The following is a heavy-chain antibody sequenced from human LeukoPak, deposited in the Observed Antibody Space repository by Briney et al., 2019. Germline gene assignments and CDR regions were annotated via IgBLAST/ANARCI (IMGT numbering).Heavy chain of an antibody. CDR1: GGSMSSYY. D-gene: IGHD6-19*01. CDR3: ARGTRAVAGLLQGYYFDY. CDR2: IYHSGDT. J-gene: IGHJ4*02. V-gene: IGHV4-39*01. Sequence: PSETLSLTCTVSGGSMSSYYWVWIRQPPGKGLEWIGNIYHSGDTCYNPSLKSRVTISVDKSKNQFSLKLNSVTAADTAVYYCARGTRAVAGLLQGYYFDYWGQGTLVTVSS.